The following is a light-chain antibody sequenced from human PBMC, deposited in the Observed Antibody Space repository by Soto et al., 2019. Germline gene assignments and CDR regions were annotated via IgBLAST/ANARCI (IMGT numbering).Light chain of an antibody. CDR2: DVS. CDR1: SSDVGGYNY. J-gene: IGLJ1*01. CDR3: SSYTSSSTDV. Sequence: QSALTQPASVSGSPGQSITISCTGTSSDVGGYNYVSWYQQHPGKAPNLMIYDVSKRPSGVSNRFSGSKSGNTASLTISGLQAEDEADYYCSSYTSSSTDVFGTGTKVTVL. V-gene: IGLV2-14*01.